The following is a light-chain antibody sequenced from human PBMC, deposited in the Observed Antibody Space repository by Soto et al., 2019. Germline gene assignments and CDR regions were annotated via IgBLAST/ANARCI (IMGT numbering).Light chain of an antibody. CDR3: MQALQTPLIT. Sequence: DIVLTQSPLSLPVTPGEPASISCRSSQSLLHSNGYNYLDWYLQKPGQSPQLLIYLGSDQASGVPDRFSGSGSGTDFTLTISRVEAEDVGVYYCMQALQTPLITFGQGTRLEIK. CDR2: LGS. J-gene: IGKJ5*01. CDR1: QSLLHSNGYNY. V-gene: IGKV2-28*01.